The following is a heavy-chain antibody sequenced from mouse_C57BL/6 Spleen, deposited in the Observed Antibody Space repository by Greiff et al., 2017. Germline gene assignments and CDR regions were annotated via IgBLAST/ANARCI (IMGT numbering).Heavy chain of an antibody. V-gene: IGHV1-26*01. CDR3: SKSYYYDSTNFDY. D-gene: IGHD1-1*01. Sequence: VQLQQSGPELVKPGASVKISCKASGYTFTDYYMNWVKQSHGKSLEWIGDINPNNGGTSYNQKFKGKATLTVDKSSSTAYMELSRLTSEASAVYYWSKSYYYDSTNFDYWGQGTTLTVSS. CDR1: GYTFTDYY. CDR2: INPNNGGT. J-gene: IGHJ2*01.